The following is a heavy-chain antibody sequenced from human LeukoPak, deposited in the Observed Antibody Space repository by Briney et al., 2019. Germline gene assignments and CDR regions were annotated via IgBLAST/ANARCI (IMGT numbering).Heavy chain of an antibody. J-gene: IGHJ4*02. Sequence: GGSLRLSCAASGFTFDDYGMSWVRQAPGKGLEWVSGINWNGGSTGYADSVKGRFTISRDNAKNSLYLQMNSLRAEDTAVYYCAKGMGASSIAARQGYFDYWGQGTLVTVSS. D-gene: IGHD6-6*01. V-gene: IGHV3-20*04. CDR2: INWNGGST. CDR3: AKGMGASSIAARQGYFDY. CDR1: GFTFDDYG.